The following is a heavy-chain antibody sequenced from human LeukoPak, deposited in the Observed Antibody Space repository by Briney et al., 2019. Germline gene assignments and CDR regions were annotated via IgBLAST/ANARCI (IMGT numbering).Heavy chain of an antibody. CDR1: GGSISSYY. CDR2: IYYSGST. D-gene: IGHD3-3*01. J-gene: IGHJ6*03. CDR3: AGGNDFWSGYNYYYYMDV. Sequence: SETLSLTCTVSGGSISSYYWSWIRQPPGKGLEWIGYIYYSGSTNYNPSLKSRVTISVDTSKNQFSLKLSSVTAADTAVYYCAGGNDFWSGYNYYYYMDVWGKGTTVTVSS. V-gene: IGHV4-59*08.